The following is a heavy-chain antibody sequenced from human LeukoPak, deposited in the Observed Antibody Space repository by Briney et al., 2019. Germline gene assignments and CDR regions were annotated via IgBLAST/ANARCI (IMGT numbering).Heavy chain of an antibody. J-gene: IGHJ4*02. CDR2: IYTSGST. D-gene: IGHD3-22*01. CDR1: GGSISSYY. CDR3: ARDRYYYDGSGSRIFDY. V-gene: IGHV4-4*07. Sequence: SETLSLTCTVSGGSISSYYWSWIRQPAGKGLEWIGRIYTSGSTNYNPSLKSRVTMSVDTSKNQFSLKLSSVTAADTAVYYCARDRYYYDGSGSRIFDYWGQGTLVTVSS.